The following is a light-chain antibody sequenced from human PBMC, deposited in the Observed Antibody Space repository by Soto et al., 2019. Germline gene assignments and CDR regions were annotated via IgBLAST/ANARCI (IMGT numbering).Light chain of an antibody. CDR3: QQYNTYWT. J-gene: IGKJ1*01. CDR1: QSIGSW. CDR2: KAS. V-gene: IGKV1-5*03. Sequence: DIQMTQSPSTLSAFVGDRVTITCRASQSIGSWLAWYQQKPGKAPKLLLYKASSLDRGVPSRFSGSGSGTEFPLTISSLQPDDFATYHCQQYNTYWTFGQGTKVEIK.